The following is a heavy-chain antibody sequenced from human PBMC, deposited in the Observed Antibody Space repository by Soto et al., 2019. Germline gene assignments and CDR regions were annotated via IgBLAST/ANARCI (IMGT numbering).Heavy chain of an antibody. J-gene: IGHJ4*02. CDR3: AGSVQLEIQFDY. CDR2: IYHSGST. D-gene: IGHD1-1*01. V-gene: IGHV4-30-2*01. CDR1: GGSISSGGYS. Sequence: TLSLTCAVSGGSISSGGYSWSWIRQPPGKGLEWIGYIYHSGSTYYNPSLKSRVTISVDRSKNQFSLKLSSVTAADTAVYYCAGSVQLEIQFDYWGQGTLVTSPQ.